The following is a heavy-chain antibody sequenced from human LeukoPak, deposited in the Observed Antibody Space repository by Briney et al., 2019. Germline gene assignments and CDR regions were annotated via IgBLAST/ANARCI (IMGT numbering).Heavy chain of an antibody. J-gene: IGHJ3*01. Sequence: PGGSLRLSCAASGFTVSGNFLTWVRQAPGKGLEWVSLISFSGANTYYADSVKGRFTISRDNSKDTLYLQMNSLRAEDTAIYYCARDIQLSTWGLGTMVTVSS. CDR1: GFTVSGNF. CDR3: ARDIQLST. V-gene: IGHV3-53*01. D-gene: IGHD5-24*01. CDR2: ISFSGANT.